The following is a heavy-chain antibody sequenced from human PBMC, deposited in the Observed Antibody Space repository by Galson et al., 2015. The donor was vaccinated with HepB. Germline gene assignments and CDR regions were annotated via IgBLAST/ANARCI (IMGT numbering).Heavy chain of an antibody. CDR1: GVTVSNNY. CDR3: ARDRTCLGGGRYGS. D-gene: IGHD1-26*01. Sequence: SLRLSCAASGVTVSNNYMKWVRQAPGKGLEWVSVIYRGGNTYYADAARGRFTISRDGSKNTVDLQMNDLRAEDTAMYYCARDRTCLGGGRYGSWGQGTRVTGSS. J-gene: IGHJ5*02. V-gene: IGHV3-53*01. CDR2: IYRGGNT.